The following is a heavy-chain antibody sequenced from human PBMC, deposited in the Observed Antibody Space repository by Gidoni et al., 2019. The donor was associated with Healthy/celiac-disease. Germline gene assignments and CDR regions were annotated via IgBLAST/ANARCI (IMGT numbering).Heavy chain of an antibody. J-gene: IGHJ4*02. D-gene: IGHD1-26*01. CDR2: IYYSGST. CDR3: ARTPVKINSGSYSVFDY. CDR1: GGSISSSSSY. Sequence: QLQLQESGPGLVKPSEPLSLTCTVSGGSISSSSSYWGWLRQPPGKGLEWIGSIYYSGSTYYNPSLKSRVTISVDTSKNQFSLKLSSVTAADTAVYYCARTPVKINSGSYSVFDYWGQGTLVTVSS. V-gene: IGHV4-39*01.